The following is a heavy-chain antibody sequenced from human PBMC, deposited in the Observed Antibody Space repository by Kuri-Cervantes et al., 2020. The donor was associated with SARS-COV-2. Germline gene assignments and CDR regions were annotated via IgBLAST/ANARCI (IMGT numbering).Heavy chain of an antibody. Sequence: GESLKISCAASGFTFSSYWMSWVRQAPGKGLEWVANIKQDGSEKYYVDSVKGRFTISRGNAKNSLYLQMNSLRAEDTAVYYCASPPEYDSSGSPFDYWGQGTLVTVSS. V-gene: IGHV3-7*01. J-gene: IGHJ4*02. CDR3: ASPPEYDSSGSPFDY. CDR2: IKQDGSEK. D-gene: IGHD3-22*01. CDR1: GFTFSSYW.